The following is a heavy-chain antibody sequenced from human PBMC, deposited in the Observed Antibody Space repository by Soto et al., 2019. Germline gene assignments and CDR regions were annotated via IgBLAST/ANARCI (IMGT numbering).Heavy chain of an antibody. D-gene: IGHD2-21*02. V-gene: IGHV1-24*01. J-gene: IGHJ4*01. CDR1: GDTLTELS. CDR3: AGGVGGNLPARVLTFDY. Sequence: QVQLVQSGAEVRKPGASVKVSCKVSGDTLTELSMHWVRQAPGKGLEWMGGFDPEDGETIYAQKFQGRVTMTEDTSTDTTYMDLSSLKSEDTAVYYCAGGVGGNLPARVLTFDYWGHGTLVTVSS. CDR2: FDPEDGET.